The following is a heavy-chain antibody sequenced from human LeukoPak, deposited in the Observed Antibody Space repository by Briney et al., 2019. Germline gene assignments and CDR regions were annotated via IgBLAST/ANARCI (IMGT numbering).Heavy chain of an antibody. V-gene: IGHV6-1*01. CDR2: TYFTSKWYN. Sequence: SQTLSLTCAISGDNLSSNSAALNWIRQSPSRGLEWLGRTYFTSKWYNDYAVSVKGRITINPDTSKNHFSLQLNSVTPEDTAVYFCARERGNVFRIWGQGTMVTVSS. D-gene: IGHD3-10*02. CDR1: GDNLSSNSAA. J-gene: IGHJ3*02. CDR3: ARERGNVFRI.